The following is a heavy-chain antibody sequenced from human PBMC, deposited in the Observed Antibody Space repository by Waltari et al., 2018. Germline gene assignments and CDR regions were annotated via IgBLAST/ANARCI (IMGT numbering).Heavy chain of an antibody. J-gene: IGHJ4*02. CDR3: AAGSTLVEDYFDY. Sequence: QVQLVESGGGVVQPGRSLRLSCAASGFTFSSYGMHWVRQAPGKGLVWVAVIWYDGSNKYYADSLKGRFTISRDNSKNTLYLQMNSLRAEDTAMYYCAAGSTLVEDYFDYWGQGTLVTVSS. D-gene: IGHD2-2*01. CDR1: GFTFSSYG. CDR2: IWYDGSNK. V-gene: IGHV3-33*08.